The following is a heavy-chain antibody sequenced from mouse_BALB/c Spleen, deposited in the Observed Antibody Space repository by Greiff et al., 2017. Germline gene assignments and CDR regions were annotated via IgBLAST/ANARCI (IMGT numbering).Heavy chain of an antibody. CDR3: AREMQTGYYAMDY. V-gene: IGHV2-6-7*01. Sequence: VKLVESGPGLVAPSQSLSITCTVSGFSLTGYGVNWVRQPPGKGLEWLGMIWGDGSTDYNSALKSRLSISKDNSKSQVFLKMNSLQTDDTARYYCAREMQTGYYAMDYWGQGTSVTVSS. J-gene: IGHJ4*01. D-gene: IGHD4-1*01. CDR2: IWGDGST. CDR1: GFSLTGYG.